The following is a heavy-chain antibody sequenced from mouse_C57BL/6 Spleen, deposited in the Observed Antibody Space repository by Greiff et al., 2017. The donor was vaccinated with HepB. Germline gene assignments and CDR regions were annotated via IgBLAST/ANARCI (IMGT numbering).Heavy chain of an antibody. V-gene: IGHV6-6*01. CDR1: GFTFSDAW. D-gene: IGHD1-1*01. CDR3: TFTTVVAQGY. Sequence: DVHLVESGGGLVQPGGSMKLSCAASGFTFSDAWMDWVRQSPEKGLEWVAEIRNKANNHAKYYAESVKGRFTISRYDSKSSVYLQMNSLRAEDTGIYYCTFTTVVAQGYWGQGTSVTVSS. J-gene: IGHJ4*01. CDR2: IRNKANNHAK.